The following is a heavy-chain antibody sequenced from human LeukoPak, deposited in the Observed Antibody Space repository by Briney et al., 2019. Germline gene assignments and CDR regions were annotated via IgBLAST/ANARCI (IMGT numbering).Heavy chain of an antibody. D-gene: IGHD6-6*01. CDR2: IYSCGTT. CDR3: ARLLPSRPDYYFDY. J-gene: IGHJ4*02. CDR1: VASISSNY. Sequence: SETLSLTCTVSVASISSNYWSWLRQPPGGRPEWIGYIYSCGTTKYDPSLQSRATISIDTSKNRFALKLTSMTPADTAVYFCARLLPSRPDYYFDYWGQGTLVTVSS. V-gene: IGHV4-4*09.